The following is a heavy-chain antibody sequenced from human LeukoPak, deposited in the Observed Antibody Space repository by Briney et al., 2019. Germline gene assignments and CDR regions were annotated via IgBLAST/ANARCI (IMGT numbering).Heavy chain of an antibody. CDR3: ARATYQYSSSDFDY. D-gene: IGHD6-6*01. CDR1: GGSFSGYY. CDR2: INHSGST. V-gene: IGHV4-34*01. Sequence: SETLSLTCAVYGGSFSGYYWSWIRQPPGKGLEWKGEINHSGSTNYNPSLKSRVTISVDTSKNQFSLKLSSVTAADTAVYYCARATYQYSSSDFDYWGQGTLVTVSS. J-gene: IGHJ4*02.